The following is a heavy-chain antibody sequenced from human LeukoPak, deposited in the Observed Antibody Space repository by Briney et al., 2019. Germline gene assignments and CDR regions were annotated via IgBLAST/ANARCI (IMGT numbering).Heavy chain of an antibody. D-gene: IGHD3-22*01. CDR1: GGSISSGDHY. CDR2: IHYSGST. CDR3: ARDSVVGSHDSSRDYFDY. J-gene: IGHJ4*02. V-gene: IGHV4-30-4*01. Sequence: KSSETLSLTCIVSGGSISSGDHYWSWIRQPPGKGLEWIGHIHYSGSTYYNPSLKSRLTISVDTSKNQFSLNLRSVTAADTAVYYCARDSVVGSHDSSRDYFDYWGQGTLVTVSS.